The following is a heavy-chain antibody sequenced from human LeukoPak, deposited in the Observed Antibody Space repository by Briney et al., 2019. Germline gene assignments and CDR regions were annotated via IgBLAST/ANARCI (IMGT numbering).Heavy chain of an antibody. CDR1: GGSFSGYY. J-gene: IGHJ4*02. V-gene: IGHV4-34*01. Sequence: SETLSLTCAVYGGSFSGYYWSWIRQPPGKGLEWIGEINHSGSTNYNPSLKSRVTISVDTSKNQFSLELSSVTAADTAVYYCAGGLTSGSYYYWGQGTLVTVSS. D-gene: IGHD1-26*01. CDR3: AGGLTSGSYYY. CDR2: INHSGST.